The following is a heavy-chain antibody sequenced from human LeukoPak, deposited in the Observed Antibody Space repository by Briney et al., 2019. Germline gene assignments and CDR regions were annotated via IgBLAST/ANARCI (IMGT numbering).Heavy chain of an antibody. CDR1: GFTFSSYA. D-gene: IGHD3-10*01. V-gene: IGHV3-30*02. CDR2: IRYDGSNK. CDR3: AKDRGQYYYGSGDY. J-gene: IGHJ4*02. Sequence: GGSLRLSCAASGFTFSSYAMHWVRQAPGKGLEWVAFIRYDGSNKYYADSVKGRFTISRDNSKNTLYLQTNSLRAEDTAVYYCAKDRGQYYYGSGDYWGQGTLVTVSS.